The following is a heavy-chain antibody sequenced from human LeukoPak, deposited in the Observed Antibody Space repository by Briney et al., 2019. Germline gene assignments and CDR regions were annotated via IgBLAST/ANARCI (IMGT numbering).Heavy chain of an antibody. D-gene: IGHD6-13*01. V-gene: IGHV3-48*04. J-gene: IGHJ5*02. Sequence: GGSLRLSCAASGFTFSSNGMNWVRQAPGKGLEWVSYISATGGTIYYADSVKGRFTISRDNAKNSLYLQMNSLRVEDTAMYYCARRGGYNSNWYPNWFDPWGQGTLVTVSS. CDR3: ARRGGYNSNWYPNWFDP. CDR2: ISATGGTI. CDR1: GFTFSSNG.